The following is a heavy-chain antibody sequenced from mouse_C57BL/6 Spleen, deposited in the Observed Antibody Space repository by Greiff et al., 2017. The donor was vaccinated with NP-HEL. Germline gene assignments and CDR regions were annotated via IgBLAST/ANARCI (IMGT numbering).Heavy chain of an antibody. CDR1: GYAFSSYW. Sequence: GQLQQSGAELVKPGASVKISCKASGYAFSSYWMNWVKQRPGKGLEWIGQIYPGDGDTNYNGKFKGKATLTADKSSSTAYMQLSSLTSEDSAVYFCASSYYGSSYFDYWGQGTTLTVSS. D-gene: IGHD1-1*01. CDR3: ASSYYGSSYFDY. J-gene: IGHJ2*01. V-gene: IGHV1-80*01. CDR2: IYPGDGDT.